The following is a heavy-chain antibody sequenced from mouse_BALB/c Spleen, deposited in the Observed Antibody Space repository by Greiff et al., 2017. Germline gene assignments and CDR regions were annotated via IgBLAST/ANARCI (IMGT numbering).Heavy chain of an antibody. J-gene: IGHJ1*01. D-gene: IGHD1-1*01. CDR3: ARYYYGSYWYFDV. V-gene: IGHV3-8*02. Sequence: DVKLQESGPSLVKPSQTLSLTCSVTGDSITSGYWNWIRKFPGNKLEYMGYISYSGSTYYNPSLKSRISITRDTSKNQYYLQLNSVTTEDTATYYCARYYYGSYWYFDVWGAGTTVTVSS. CDR2: ISYSGST. CDR1: GDSITSGY.